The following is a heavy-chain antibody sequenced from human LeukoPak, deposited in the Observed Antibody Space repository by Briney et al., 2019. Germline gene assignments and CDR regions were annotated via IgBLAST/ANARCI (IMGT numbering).Heavy chain of an antibody. J-gene: IGHJ4*02. V-gene: IGHV3-11*01. CDR2: ISSSGSTI. Sequence: GGSLRLSCAASGFTFSDYYMSWIRQAPGKGLEWVSYISSSGSTIYYADSVKGRFTISRDNAKNSLYLQMNSLRAEDTAVYYCASKIYGDARTFDYWGQGNLVIVSS. CDR3: ASKIYGDARTFDY. D-gene: IGHD4-17*01. CDR1: GFTFSDYY.